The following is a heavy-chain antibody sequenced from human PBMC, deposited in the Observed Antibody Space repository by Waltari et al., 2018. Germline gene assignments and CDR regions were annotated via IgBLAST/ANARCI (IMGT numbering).Heavy chain of an antibody. V-gene: IGHV3-53*01. D-gene: IGHD2-15*01. CDR2: IYSGGST. J-gene: IGHJ6*02. CDR3: ARDRGAYCSGGSCYFMDV. Sequence: EVQLVESGGGLIQPGGSLRLSCAASGFTVSSNYMSWVRQAPGKGLEWVSVIYSGGSTYYADSVKGRFTISRDNAKNTLYLQMNSLRAEDTAVYYCARDRGAYCSGGSCYFMDVWGQGTTVTVSS. CDR1: GFTVSSNY.